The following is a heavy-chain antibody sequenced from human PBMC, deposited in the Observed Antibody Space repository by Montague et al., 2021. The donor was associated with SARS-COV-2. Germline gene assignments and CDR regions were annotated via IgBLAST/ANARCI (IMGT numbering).Heavy chain of an antibody. V-gene: IGHV4-34*01. Sequence: SETLSLTCAVHGTSFSGYHWNWIRQPPGKGLEWIGEINHGGSTKYSPSLKSRLTISADTSENQFSLKLTSVAAADTAVYYCARLRDGVVPSPILGVGPYYSYYYRDVWGKGTTVTVSS. J-gene: IGHJ6*03. D-gene: IGHD3-10*01. CDR3: ARLRDGVVPSPILGVGPYYSYYYRDV. CDR1: GTSFSGYH. CDR2: INHGGST.